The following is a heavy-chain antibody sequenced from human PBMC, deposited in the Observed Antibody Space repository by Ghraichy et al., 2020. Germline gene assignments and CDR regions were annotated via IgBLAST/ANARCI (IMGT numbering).Heavy chain of an antibody. D-gene: IGHD3-3*01. V-gene: IGHV3-15*01. J-gene: IGHJ4*02. CDR1: GFTFSNAW. CDR3: TTGLAWSGPDY. Sequence: LSLTCAASGFTFSNAWMSWVRQAPGKGLEWVGRIKSKTDGGTTDYAAPVKGRFTISRDDSKNTLYLQMNSLKTEDTAVYYCTTGLAWSGPDYWGQGTLVTVSS. CDR2: IKSKTDGGTT.